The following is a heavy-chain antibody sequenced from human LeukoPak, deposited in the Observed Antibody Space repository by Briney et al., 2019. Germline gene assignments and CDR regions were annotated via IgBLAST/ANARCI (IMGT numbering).Heavy chain of an antibody. V-gene: IGHV3-7*01. D-gene: IGHD2-15*01. CDR3: ARDCSGGSCYHYYYYYYGMDV. Sequence: GGSLRLSCAASGFTFNSYWMSWVRQAPGKGLEWVANIKQDGSEKYYVDSVKGRFTISRDNAKNSLYLQMNSLRAEDTAVYYCARDCSGGSCYHYYYYYYGMDVWGQGTTVTVSS. J-gene: IGHJ6*02. CDR1: GFTFNSYW. CDR2: IKQDGSEK.